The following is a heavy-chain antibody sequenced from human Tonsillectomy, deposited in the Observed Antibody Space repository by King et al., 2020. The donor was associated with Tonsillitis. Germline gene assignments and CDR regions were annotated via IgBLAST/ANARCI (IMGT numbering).Heavy chain of an antibody. CDR1: GFTFRNYG. J-gene: IGHJ4*02. Sequence: VQLVESGGGVVQPGRSLRLSCVASGFTFRNYGMHWVRQAPGKGLEWVTFISYDGTNKYYADSVKGRFTISRDESKNTVYLQMNSLSTEDAAVYFCAQDMPPIWFGQSFFEYWGQGTLVTVSS. V-gene: IGHV3-30*18. CDR2: ISYDGTNK. CDR3: AQDMPPIWFGQSFFEY. D-gene: IGHD3-10*01.